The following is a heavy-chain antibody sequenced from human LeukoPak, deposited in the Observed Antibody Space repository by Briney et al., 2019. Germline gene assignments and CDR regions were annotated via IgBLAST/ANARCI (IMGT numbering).Heavy chain of an antibody. Sequence: GRSLRLSCAASGFTFSSYAMSWVRQAPGKGLEWVSAISGSGGSTYYADSVKGRFTISRDNSKNTLYLQMNSLRAEDTAVYYCAKNSDYVWGSSHYYFDYWGQGTLVTVSS. CDR3: AKNSDYVWGSSHYYFDY. CDR2: ISGSGGST. V-gene: IGHV3-23*01. D-gene: IGHD3-16*01. J-gene: IGHJ4*02. CDR1: GFTFSSYA.